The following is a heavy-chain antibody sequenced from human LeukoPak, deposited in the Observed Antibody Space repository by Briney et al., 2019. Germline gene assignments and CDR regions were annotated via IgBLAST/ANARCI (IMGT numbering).Heavy chain of an antibody. CDR3: ARQWLVSPLFDY. CDR2: INHSGST. D-gene: IGHD6-19*01. J-gene: IGHJ4*02. CDR1: GGSLSGYY. V-gene: IGHV4-34*01. Sequence: SETQSLTCAVYGGSLSGYYWSWIRQPPGKGLEWIGEINHSGSTNYNPSLKSRVTISVDTSKNQLSLKLSSMTAADTAVYYCARQWLVSPLFDYWGQGTLVTVSS.